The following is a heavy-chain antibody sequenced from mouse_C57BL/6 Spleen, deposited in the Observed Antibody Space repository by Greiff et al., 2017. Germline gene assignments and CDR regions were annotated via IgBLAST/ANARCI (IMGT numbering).Heavy chain of an antibody. V-gene: IGHV5-4*01. CDR2: ISDGGSYT. J-gene: IGHJ3*01. CDR1: GFTFSSYA. Sequence: EVQRVESGGGLVKPGGSLKLSCAASGFTFSSYAMSWVRQTPEKRLEWVATISDGGSYTYYPDNVKGRFTISRDNAKNNLYLQMSHLKSEDTAMYYCARDLPYYSNYVGWFAYWGQGTLVTVSA. CDR3: ARDLPYYSNYVGWFAY. D-gene: IGHD2-5*01.